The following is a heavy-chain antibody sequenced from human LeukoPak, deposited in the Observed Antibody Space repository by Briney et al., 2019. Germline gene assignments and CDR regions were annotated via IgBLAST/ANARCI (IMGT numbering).Heavy chain of an antibody. V-gene: IGHV4-59*08. J-gene: IGHJ4*02. D-gene: IGHD4-17*01. CDR2: IYYSGST. Sequence: SETLSLTCTVSDDSINSYSWSWIRQPPGKGLEWIGYIYYSGSTNYNPSLKSRVTISVDTSKNQFSLKLSSVTAADTAVYYCARQGNGDYDFDYWGQGTLVTVSS. CDR3: ARQGNGDYDFDY. CDR1: DDSINSYS.